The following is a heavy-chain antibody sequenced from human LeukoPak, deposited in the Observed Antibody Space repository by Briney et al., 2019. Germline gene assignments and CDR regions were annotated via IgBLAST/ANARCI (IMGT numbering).Heavy chain of an antibody. V-gene: IGHV3-30-3*01. CDR2: ISYDGSNK. Sequence: GGSLRLSCAASGFTFSSYAMHWVRQAPGKGLEWVAVISYDGSNKYYADSVKGRFTISRDNSKNTLYLQMNSLRAEDTAVYYCAGPSHGSVFGVVRYPQGYFQHWGQGTLVTVSS. CDR1: GFTFSSYA. J-gene: IGHJ1*01. CDR3: AGPSHGSVFGVVRYPQGYFQH. D-gene: IGHD3-3*01.